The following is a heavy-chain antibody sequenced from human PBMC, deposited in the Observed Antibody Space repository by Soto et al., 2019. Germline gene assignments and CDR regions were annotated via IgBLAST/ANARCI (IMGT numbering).Heavy chain of an antibody. Sequence: QITLKESGPTLVKPTQTLTLTCTFSGFSLSTSGVGVGWIRQPPGKALEWLVVIYWDDDKRSSSSLKSRLTIXXDXSXXQVVLTMTNMYPVDTATYYCAHHPYYGLAPYSFDYWGQGILVTVSS. CDR2: IYWDDDK. CDR1: GFSLSTSGVG. D-gene: IGHD3-10*01. V-gene: IGHV2-5*02. CDR3: AHHPYYGLAPYSFDY. J-gene: IGHJ4*02.